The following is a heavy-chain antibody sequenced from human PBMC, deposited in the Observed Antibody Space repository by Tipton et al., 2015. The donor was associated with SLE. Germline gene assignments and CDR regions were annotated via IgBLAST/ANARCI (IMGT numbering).Heavy chain of an antibody. D-gene: IGHD1-26*01. CDR3: ARGGAFDY. J-gene: IGHJ4*02. V-gene: IGHV4-34*01. CDR1: GFTFSSYS. Sequence: LRLSCAASGFTFSSYSMNWVRQPPGKGLEWIGEINHSGSTNYNPSLKSRVTISVDTSKNQFSLKLSSVTAADTAVYYCARGGAFDYWGQGTLVTVSS. CDR2: INHSGST.